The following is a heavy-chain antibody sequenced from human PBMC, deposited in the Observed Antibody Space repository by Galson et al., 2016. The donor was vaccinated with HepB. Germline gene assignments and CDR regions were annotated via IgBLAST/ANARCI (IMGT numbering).Heavy chain of an antibody. V-gene: IGHV3-9*01. CDR2: ITWNSGTK. CDR3: VKDRTYCGAGCFAPDFDL. Sequence: SLRLSCAASGFTFDGHGVHWVRQAPGKGLEWVSGITWNSGTKGYADSVRGRFTISRDNAKNSVYLQMNSLKTEDTAFYYCVKDRTYCGAGCFAPDFDLWGRGTQVTVSP. J-gene: IGHJ2*01. CDR1: GFTFDGHG. D-gene: IGHD2-21*02.